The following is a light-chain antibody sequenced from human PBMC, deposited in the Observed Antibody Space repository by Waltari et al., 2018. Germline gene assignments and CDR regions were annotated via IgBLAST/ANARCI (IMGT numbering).Light chain of an antibody. CDR3: QQHNSFPVT. V-gene: IGKV1-5*03. Sequence: DIQMTQSPSTLSASVGDRVTITCRASQNINIWLAWYQQKPGEAPSPLMNRASNLKSGVPSRFSGSGSGTEFALTIDSLQPDDCATYYCQQHNSFPVTFGQGTKLEIK. CDR1: QNINIW. J-gene: IGKJ2*01. CDR2: RAS.